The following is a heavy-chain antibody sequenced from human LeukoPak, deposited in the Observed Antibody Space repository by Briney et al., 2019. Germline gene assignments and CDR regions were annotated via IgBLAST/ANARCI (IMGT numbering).Heavy chain of an antibody. V-gene: IGHV3-7*01. CDR3: ARVSGDYDPYYFDY. Sequence: PGGSLRLSCAASGFTFSSYWMNWVRQAPGKGLEWVANIKQDGSEKYYVDSVKGRFTISRDNAKNSLYLQMNSLRAEDTAVYYCARVSGDYDPYYFDYWGQGTLVTVSS. J-gene: IGHJ4*02. D-gene: IGHD4-17*01. CDR1: GFTFSSYW. CDR2: IKQDGSEK.